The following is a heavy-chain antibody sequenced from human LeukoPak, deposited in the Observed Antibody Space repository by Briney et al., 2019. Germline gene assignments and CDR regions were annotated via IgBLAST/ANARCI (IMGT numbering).Heavy chain of an antibody. V-gene: IGHV5-51*01. D-gene: IGHD6-13*01. CDR2: IYPGDSDT. Sequence: GESLKISCKGSGYSFTSYWIGWVRQMPGKGLEWMGIIYPGDSDTRYSPSFQGQVTISADKSISTAYLRWSSLKASDTAMYYCARLGPGYSSSWYAFDPWGQGTLVTVS. CDR3: ARLGPGYSSSWYAFDP. CDR1: GYSFTSYW. J-gene: IGHJ5*02.